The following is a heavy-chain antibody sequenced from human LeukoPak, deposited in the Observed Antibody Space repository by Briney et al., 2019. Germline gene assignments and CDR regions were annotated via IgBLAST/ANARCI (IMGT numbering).Heavy chain of an antibody. CDR1: GYTFTSYA. D-gene: IGHD3-10*01. CDR2: INAGHGNT. J-gene: IGHJ6*02. V-gene: IGHV1-3*01. CDR3: ATARPGSYDGMDV. Sequence: ASVKVSCKASGYTFTSYAIQWVRQAPGQRLEWMGWINAGHGNTKYSQKFQGRVTITRDTSASTAYMELSSLRSEDTAVYYCATARPGSYDGMDVWGQGTTVTVSS.